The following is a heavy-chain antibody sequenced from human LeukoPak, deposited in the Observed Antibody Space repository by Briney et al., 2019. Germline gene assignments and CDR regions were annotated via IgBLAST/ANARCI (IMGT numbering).Heavy chain of an antibody. J-gene: IGHJ6*03. CDR2: IYYSGTT. Sequence: SSETLSLTCTVSGGSISSYYWSWIRQPPGKGLEWIGFIYYSGTTDYNPSLKSRVTILVDTSKNQFSLKLSSVTAADTAVYYCTSEVMVYTIPLNYYYLDVWGKGTTVTVSS. CDR3: TSEVMVYTIPLNYYYLDV. V-gene: IGHV4-59*01. CDR1: GGSISSYY. D-gene: IGHD2-8*01.